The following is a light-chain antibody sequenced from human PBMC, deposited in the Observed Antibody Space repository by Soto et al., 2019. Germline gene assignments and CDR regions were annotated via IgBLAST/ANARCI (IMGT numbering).Light chain of an antibody. Sequence: QSVLTQPASVSGSPGQSITISCTGTSSDVGGYNYVSWYQQHPGDAPKLMIYHVTNRPSGVSNRISGSKSGNTASLTISGLQAEDEADYYCSSYTSSTAYIFGTGTKVTVL. V-gene: IGLV2-14*03. CDR2: HVT. J-gene: IGLJ1*01. CDR3: SSYTSSTAYI. CDR1: SSDVGGYNY.